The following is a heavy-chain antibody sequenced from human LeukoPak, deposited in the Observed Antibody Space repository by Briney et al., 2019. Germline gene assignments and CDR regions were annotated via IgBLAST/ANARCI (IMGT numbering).Heavy chain of an antibody. D-gene: IGHD5-24*01. J-gene: IGHJ4*02. CDR2: INHSGST. Sequence: SETLSLTCAVYGGSFSGYYWSWIRQPPGKGLEWIGEINHSGSTYYNPSLKSRVTISVDTSKNQFSLKLSSVTAADTAVYYCARDRVDGFTFDYWGQGTLVTVSS. V-gene: IGHV4-34*01. CDR3: ARDRVDGFTFDY. CDR1: GGSFSGYY.